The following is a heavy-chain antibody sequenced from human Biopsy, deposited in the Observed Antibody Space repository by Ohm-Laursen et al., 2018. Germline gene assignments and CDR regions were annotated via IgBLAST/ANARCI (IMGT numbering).Heavy chain of an antibody. CDR3: ARDASMGATYYFHH. CDR2: ISRGSDII. CDR1: GFTFGSYS. Sequence: SLRLSCAASGFTFGSYSMTWVRQAPGKGLEWVSTISRGSDIIYYADSVKGRFTVSRDNSKETVYLQMNSLRGEDTAVYYCARDASMGATYYFHHWGQGTLDIVSS. V-gene: IGHV3-23*01. J-gene: IGHJ4*02. D-gene: IGHD1-26*01.